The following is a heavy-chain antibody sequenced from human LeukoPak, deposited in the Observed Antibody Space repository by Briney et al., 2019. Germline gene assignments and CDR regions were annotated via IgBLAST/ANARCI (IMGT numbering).Heavy chain of an antibody. J-gene: IGHJ5*02. D-gene: IGHD6-6*01. CDR1: GGTFSSYA. CDR3: ARRVAARREGINWFDP. CDR2: IIPIFGTA. Sequence: SVKVSCKASGGTFSSYAISWVRQAPGQGLEWMGGIIPIFGTANYAQKFQGRVTITADKSTSTAYMELSSLRSEDTAVYYCARRVAARREGINWFDPWGQGTLVTVSS. V-gene: IGHV1-69*06.